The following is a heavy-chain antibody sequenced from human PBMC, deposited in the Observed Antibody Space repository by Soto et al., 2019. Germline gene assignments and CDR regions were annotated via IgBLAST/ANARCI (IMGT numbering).Heavy chain of an antibody. Sequence: PSETLSLTCAVYGGSFSGYYWSWIRQPPGKGLEWIGEINHSGSTNYSPSLKSRVTMSVDTSKNQFSLKLSSVTAADTAVYYCASQTTVYYYYGMDVWGQGTTVTVSS. CDR2: INHSGST. J-gene: IGHJ6*02. CDR1: GGSFSGYY. CDR3: ASQTTVYYYYGMDV. V-gene: IGHV4-34*01.